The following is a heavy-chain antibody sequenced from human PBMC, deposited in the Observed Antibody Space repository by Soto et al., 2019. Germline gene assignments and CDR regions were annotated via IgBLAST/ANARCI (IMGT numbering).Heavy chain of an antibody. CDR2: ISDTGAST. CDR1: GFTFKESA. Sequence: EVRLLEAGGGLKQPGGSLRLSCAASGFTFKESAMNWVRQAPGKGLEWVASISDTGASTWYAESVRGRLSISRDNSKNTLYLQMNSRRGEDTAVYYCAKGRGSGWAWYFDNWGQGTLGTVSS. CDR3: AKGRGSGWAWYFDN. D-gene: IGHD6-19*01. J-gene: IGHJ4*02. V-gene: IGHV3-23*01.